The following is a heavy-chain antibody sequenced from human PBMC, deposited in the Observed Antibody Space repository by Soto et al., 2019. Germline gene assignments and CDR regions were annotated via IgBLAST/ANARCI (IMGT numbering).Heavy chain of an antibody. CDR3: AKGKEQWLITASDI. D-gene: IGHD6-19*01. V-gene: IGHV3-64D*08. CDR2: ITASGGKT. J-gene: IGHJ3*02. Sequence: AGGSLRLSCSASGFTFNTYAMHWVRQAPGKGLEYVSAITASGGKTYYADSVKGRFTTSRDNSKNTLYLQMSSLRTEDSAVYYCAKGKEQWLITASDIWGRGTMVTVSS. CDR1: GFTFNTYA.